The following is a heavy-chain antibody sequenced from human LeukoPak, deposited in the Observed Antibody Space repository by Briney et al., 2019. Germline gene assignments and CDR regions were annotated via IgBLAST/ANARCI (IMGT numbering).Heavy chain of an antibody. CDR3: ARVGCGSYYWFDP. D-gene: IGHD1-26*01. CDR2: ISSSSSYI. Sequence: GGSLRLSCAASGFTFSSYSMNWVRQAPGKALEWVSSISSSSSYIYYADSVKGRFTISRDNAKNSLYLQMNSLRAEDTAVYYCARVGCGSYYWFDPWGQGTLVTVSS. J-gene: IGHJ5*02. CDR1: GFTFSSYS. V-gene: IGHV3-21*01.